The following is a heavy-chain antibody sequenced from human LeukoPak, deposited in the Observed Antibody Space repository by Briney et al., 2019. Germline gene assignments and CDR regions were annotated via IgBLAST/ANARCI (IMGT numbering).Heavy chain of an antibody. D-gene: IGHD1-26*01. CDR1: GGSISSGDYY. CDR2: IYYSGST. Sequence: SQTLSLTCTVSGGSISSGDYYWSWIRQPPGKGLEWVGYIYYSGSTYYNPSLKSRVTISVDTSKNQFSLKLSSVTAADTAVYYRARVPSGSYPFDYWGQGTLVTVSS. J-gene: IGHJ4*02. CDR3: ARVPSGSYPFDY. V-gene: IGHV4-30-4*08.